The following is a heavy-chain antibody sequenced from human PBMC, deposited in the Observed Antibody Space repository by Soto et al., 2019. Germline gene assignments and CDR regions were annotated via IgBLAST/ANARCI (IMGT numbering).Heavy chain of an antibody. CDR3: ARDRGYDFWSGYGMDV. V-gene: IGHV1-3*01. CDR2: INAGNGNT. CDR1: GYTFTSYV. Sequence: ASVKVYCKASGYTFTSYVMHWLRQATGQRLEWMGWINAGNGNTKYSQKFQGRVTITRDTSASTAYMELSSLRSEDTAVYYCARDRGYDFWSGYGMDVWGQGTTVTVSS. D-gene: IGHD3-3*01. J-gene: IGHJ6*02.